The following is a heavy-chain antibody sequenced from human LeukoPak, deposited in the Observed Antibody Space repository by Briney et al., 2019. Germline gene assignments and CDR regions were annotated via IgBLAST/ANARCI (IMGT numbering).Heavy chain of an antibody. CDR3: ATDRGGATIFDY. D-gene: IGHD1-26*01. CDR1: GYTLTELS. Sequence: GASVKVPCKVSGYTLTELSMHWVRQAPGKGLEWMGGFDPEDGETIYAQKFQGRVTMTEDTSTDTAYMELSSLRSEDTAVYYCATDRGGATIFDYWGQGTLVTVSS. V-gene: IGHV1-24*01. J-gene: IGHJ4*02. CDR2: FDPEDGET.